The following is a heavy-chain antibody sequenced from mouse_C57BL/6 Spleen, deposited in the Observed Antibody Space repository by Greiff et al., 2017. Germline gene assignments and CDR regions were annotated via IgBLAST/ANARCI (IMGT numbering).Heavy chain of an antibody. V-gene: IGHV1-64*01. CDR3: ARSYGLYAMDY. D-gene: IGHD1-1*02. CDR1: GYTFTSYW. J-gene: IGHJ4*01. Sequence: QVQLQQPGAELVKPGASVKLSCKASGYTFTSYWMHWVKQRPGRGLEWIGRIHPNSGSTNYNEKFKSKATLTADKSSSTAYMQLSSLTSEDSAVYYCARSYGLYAMDYWGQGTSVTVSS. CDR2: IHPNSGST.